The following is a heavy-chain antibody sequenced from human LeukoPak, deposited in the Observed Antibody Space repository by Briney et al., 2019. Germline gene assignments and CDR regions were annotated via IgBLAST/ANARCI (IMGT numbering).Heavy chain of an antibody. CDR1: GYTFTSYA. Sequence: ASVKVSCKASGYTFTSYAMNWVRQAPGQGLEWMGWISAYNGNTNYAQKLQGRVTMTTDTSTSTAYMELRSLRSDDTAVYYCARVGRHELVGDYWGQGTLVTVSS. V-gene: IGHV1-18*01. J-gene: IGHJ4*02. CDR2: ISAYNGNT. CDR3: ARVGRHELVGDY. D-gene: IGHD2-15*01.